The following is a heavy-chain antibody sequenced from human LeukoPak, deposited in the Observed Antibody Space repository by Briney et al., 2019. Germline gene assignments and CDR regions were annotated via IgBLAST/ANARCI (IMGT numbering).Heavy chain of an antibody. CDR2: IYYSGST. D-gene: IGHD3-22*01. CDR1: GDSISSGDYY. J-gene: IGHJ3*02. CDR3: ARQTSDPITMIVPEGAFDI. V-gene: IGHV4-39*01. Sequence: PWETLSLTCTVSGDSISSGDYYWGWIRQPPGKGLEWIGSIYYSGSTYYNPSLKSRVTISVDTSKNQFSLKLSSVTAADTAVYYCARQTSDPITMIVPEGAFDIWGQGTMVTVSS.